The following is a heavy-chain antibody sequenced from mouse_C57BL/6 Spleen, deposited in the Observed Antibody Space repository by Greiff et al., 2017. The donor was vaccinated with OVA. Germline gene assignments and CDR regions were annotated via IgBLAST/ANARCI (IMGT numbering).Heavy chain of an antibody. CDR1: GYAFTNYL. CDR2: INPGSGGT. V-gene: IGHV1-54*01. J-gene: IGHJ3*01. Sequence: QVQLQQSGAELVRPGTSVKVSCKASGYAFTNYLIEWVKQRPGQGLEWIGVINPGSGGTNYNEKFKGKATLTADKSSSTAYMQLSSLTSEDSAVYFCAADGYPFAYWGQGTLVTVSA. D-gene: IGHD2-3*01. CDR3: AADGYPFAY.